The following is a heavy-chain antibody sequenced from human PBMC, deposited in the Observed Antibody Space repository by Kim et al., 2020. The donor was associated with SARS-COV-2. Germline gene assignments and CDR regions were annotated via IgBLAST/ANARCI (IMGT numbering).Heavy chain of an antibody. CDR3: AGDVYYYGSGSDDY. CDR1: GGTFSSYA. Sequence: SVKVSCKASGGTFSSYAISWVRQAPGQGLEWMGGIIPIFGTANYAQKFQGRVTITADESTSTAYMELSSLRSEDTAVYYCAGDVYYYGSGSDDYWGQGTLVTVSS. CDR2: IIPIFGTA. V-gene: IGHV1-69*13. J-gene: IGHJ4*02. D-gene: IGHD3-10*01.